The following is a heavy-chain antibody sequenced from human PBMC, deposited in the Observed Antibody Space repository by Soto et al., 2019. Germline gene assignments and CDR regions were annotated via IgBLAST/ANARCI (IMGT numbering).Heavy chain of an antibody. CDR2: ISWDGGST. Sequence: GGSLRLSCAASEFTFSSYSMNWVRQAPGKGLEWVSLISWDGGSTYYADSVKGRFTISRDNSKNSLYLQMNSLRTEDTALYYCAKDPRIAAAGIVPAYWGQGTLVTVSS. J-gene: IGHJ4*02. CDR1: EFTFSSYS. V-gene: IGHV3-43*01. CDR3: AKDPRIAAAGIVPAY. D-gene: IGHD6-13*01.